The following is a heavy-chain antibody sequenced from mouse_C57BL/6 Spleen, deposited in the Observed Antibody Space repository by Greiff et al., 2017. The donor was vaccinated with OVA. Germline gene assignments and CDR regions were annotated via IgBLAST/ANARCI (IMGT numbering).Heavy chain of an antibody. CDR3: ARDKSGYFDV. J-gene: IGHJ1*03. Sequence: EVMLVESGGGLVKPGGSLKLSCAASGFTFSSYAMSWVRQTPEKRLEWVATISDGGSYTYYPDNVKGRFTISRDNAKNNLYLQMSHLKSEDTAMYYCARDKSGYFDVWGTGTTVTVSS. V-gene: IGHV5-4*01. CDR2: ISDGGSYT. CDR1: GFTFSSYA.